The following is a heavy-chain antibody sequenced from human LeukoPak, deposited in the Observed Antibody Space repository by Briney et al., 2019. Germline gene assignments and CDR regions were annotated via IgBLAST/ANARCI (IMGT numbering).Heavy chain of an antibody. Sequence: GASVKVSCKTSGYTFTNLDINWLRQAPGQGLEWMGWMSPNSGDTGYAQKFQGRVSMTRGIFKSTAYMELSSLRSEDTAIYYCASNPPNTGDFYYWGLGTLVTVSS. D-gene: IGHD1-1*01. J-gene: IGHJ4*02. CDR2: MSPNSGDT. V-gene: IGHV1-8*01. CDR1: GYTFTNLD. CDR3: ASNPPNTGDFYY.